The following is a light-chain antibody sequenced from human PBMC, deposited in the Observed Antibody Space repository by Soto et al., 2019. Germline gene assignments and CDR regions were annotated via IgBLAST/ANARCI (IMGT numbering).Light chain of an antibody. Sequence: QSVLTQPPSVSGAPGQRVTISCTGSSSNIGAGYDVHWYQQLPGTAPKLLIYVNINRPSGVPDRFSGSKSGTSASLAITGLQAEYEADYYCQSYDSSLSVVFGGVTKLTVL. CDR3: QSYDSSLSVV. CDR1: SSNIGAGYD. J-gene: IGLJ2*01. CDR2: VNI. V-gene: IGLV1-40*01.